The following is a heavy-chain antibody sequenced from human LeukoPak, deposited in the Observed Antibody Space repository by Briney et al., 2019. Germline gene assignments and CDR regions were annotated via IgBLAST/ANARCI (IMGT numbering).Heavy chain of an antibody. J-gene: IGHJ5*02. CDR3: ARALRIAVAGSMINWFDP. V-gene: IGHV1-2*06. CDR1: GYTFTGYY. D-gene: IGHD6-19*01. CDR2: ISPNSGGT. Sequence: ASVKVSCKASGYTFTGYYMHWVRQAPGQGLEWMGRISPNSGGTNYAQKFQGRVTMTRDTSISTAYMELSRLRSDDTAVYYCARALRIAVAGSMINWFDPWGQGTLVTVSS.